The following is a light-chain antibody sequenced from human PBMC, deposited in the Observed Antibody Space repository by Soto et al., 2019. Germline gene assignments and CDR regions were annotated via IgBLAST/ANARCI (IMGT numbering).Light chain of an antibody. CDR1: SSDVGYYNY. CDR2: EVT. CDR3: SSYANSISAL. J-gene: IGLJ3*02. V-gene: IGLV2-8*01. Sequence: QSALTQPPSASGSPGQSVTISCTGTSSDVGYYNYVSWYQQHPGKAPKLIIYEVTKRPSGVPDRFSGSKSDNTASLTVSGLQAEDEADYYCSSYANSISALFGGGTKLTVL.